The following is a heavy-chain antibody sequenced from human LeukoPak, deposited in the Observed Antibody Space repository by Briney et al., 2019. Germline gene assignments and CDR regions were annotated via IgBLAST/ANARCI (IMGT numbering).Heavy chain of an antibody. CDR2: IKQDGSEK. V-gene: IGHV3-7*01. D-gene: IGHD6-13*01. J-gene: IGHJ4*02. CDR1: GFTFSSYW. Sequence: TGGSLRLSCAASGFTFSSYWMSWVRQAPGKGLEWVANIKQDGSEKYYVDSVKGRFTISRDNAKNSLYLQMNSLRAEDTAVYYCARDFGVYSGSWFDYWGQGTLVTVSS. CDR3: ARDFGVYSGSWFDY.